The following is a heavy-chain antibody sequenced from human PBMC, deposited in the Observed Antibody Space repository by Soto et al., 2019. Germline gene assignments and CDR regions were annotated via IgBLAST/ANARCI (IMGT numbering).Heavy chain of an antibody. D-gene: IGHD2-2*01. CDR2: IWYDGSNK. J-gene: IGHJ4*02. Sequence: GGSLRLSCAASGFTFSSYGMHWVRQAPGKGLEWVAVIWYDGSNKYYADSVKGRFTISRDNSKNTLYLQMNSLRAEDTAVYYCAKARVGYCISTSRYAGLDYWGQGTPVTVAS. CDR1: GFTFSSYG. CDR3: AKARVGYCISTSRYAGLDY. V-gene: IGHV3-33*06.